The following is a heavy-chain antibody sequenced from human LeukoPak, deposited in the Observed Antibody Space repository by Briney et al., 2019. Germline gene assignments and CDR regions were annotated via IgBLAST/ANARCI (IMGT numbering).Heavy chain of an antibody. CDR2: ISYDGSNK. D-gene: IGHD1-26*01. V-gene: IGHV3-30*04. Sequence: GGSLRLTCAASGFIFSSYAMHWVRQAPGKGLEWVAVISYDGSNKYYADSVKGRFTISRDNSKNTLFLQMNSLRGDDTAVYYCARDHQADSGSYPYLDYWGQGTLVTVSS. CDR3: ARDHQADSGSYPYLDY. J-gene: IGHJ4*02. CDR1: GFIFSSYA.